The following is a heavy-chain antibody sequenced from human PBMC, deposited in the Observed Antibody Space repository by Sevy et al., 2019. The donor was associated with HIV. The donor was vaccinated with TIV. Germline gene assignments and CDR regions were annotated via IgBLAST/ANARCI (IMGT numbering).Heavy chain of an antibody. D-gene: IGHD4-4*01. CDR3: AHTPWEMTTVTTGNSRSTNWFDP. Sequence: SGPTLVKPSQTLTLTCTFSGFSLSTSGVGVGWIRQPPGKALEWLAVIYWDDDKRYSPSLKRRLTITKDTSKNQVVLTMTNMDPVDTATYYCAHTPWEMTTVTTGNSRSTNWFDPWGQGTLVTVSS. V-gene: IGHV2-5*02. CDR2: IYWDDDK. CDR1: GFSLSTSGVG. J-gene: IGHJ5*02.